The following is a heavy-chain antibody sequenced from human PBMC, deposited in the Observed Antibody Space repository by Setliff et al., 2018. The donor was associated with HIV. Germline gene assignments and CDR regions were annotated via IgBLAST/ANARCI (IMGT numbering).Heavy chain of an antibody. CDR2: IHTSGSS. V-gene: IGHV4-61*02. CDR3: ARLRMETLMKHFDY. J-gene: IGHJ4*02. CDR1: GGSISSGTYY. D-gene: IGHD2-8*01. Sequence: SETLSLTCTVSGGSISSGTYYWSWIRQPAGKGLEWIGRIHTSGSSNYNPSLKSRVSISVDTSKKQVSLKLNSVTAADTAVYFCARLRMETLMKHFDYWGQGTLVTVSS.